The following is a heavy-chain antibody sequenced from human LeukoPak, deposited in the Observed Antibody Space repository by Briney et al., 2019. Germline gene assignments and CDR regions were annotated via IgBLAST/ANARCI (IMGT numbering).Heavy chain of an antibody. CDR3: AKELGGAFDI. CDR2: NSWNSGSI. V-gene: IGHV3-9*01. CDR1: GFTXDDXA. J-gene: IGHJ3*02. D-gene: IGHD6-6*01. Sequence: GGSLRLSCAASGFTXDDXAXXXVXXAXXXXXXWVSGNSWNSGSIGYADSVKGRFTISRDNAKNSLYLQMNSLRAEDTALYYCAKELGGAFDIWGQGTMVTVSS.